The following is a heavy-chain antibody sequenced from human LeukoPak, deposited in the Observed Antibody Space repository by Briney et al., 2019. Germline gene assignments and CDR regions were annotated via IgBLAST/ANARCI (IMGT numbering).Heavy chain of an antibody. Sequence: GGSLRLSCAASGFTVSSNYMTWVRQAPGKGLEWVSVIYGANSTYYADSVKGRFTISRDNSKNTLYLQMNSLRADDTAVYYCASSYDSSGYYRNWGQGTLLTVSS. D-gene: IGHD3-22*01. V-gene: IGHV3-66*01. J-gene: IGHJ4*02. CDR2: IYGANST. CDR1: GFTVSSNY. CDR3: ASSYDSSGYYRN.